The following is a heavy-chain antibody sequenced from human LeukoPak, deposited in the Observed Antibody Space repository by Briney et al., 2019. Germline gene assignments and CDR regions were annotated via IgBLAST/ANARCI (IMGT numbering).Heavy chain of an antibody. V-gene: IGHV4-31*03. CDR3: ASSSVVVAATTSDY. CDR2: IYYSGST. D-gene: IGHD2-15*01. CDR1: GGSISSSSYY. J-gene: IGHJ4*02. Sequence: SETLSLTCTVSGGSISSSSYYWGWIRQPPGKGLEWIGYIYYSGSTYYNPSLKSRVTISVDTSKNQFSLKLSSVTAADTAVYYCASSSVVVAATTSDYWGQGTLVTVSS.